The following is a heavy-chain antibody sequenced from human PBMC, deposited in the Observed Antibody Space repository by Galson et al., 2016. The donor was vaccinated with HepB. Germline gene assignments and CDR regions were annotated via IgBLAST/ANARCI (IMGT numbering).Heavy chain of an antibody. D-gene: IGHD3-22*01. Sequence: SLRLSCAASGFTFSDYYMNWIRQAPGKGLKWISYISSRSSTIYYADSVKGRFTISRDNAKNSLFLQMNSLRAEDTAVYYCARATHTITYYYDSSGYKVDAFDIWGQGTMVTVSS. CDR1: GFTFSDYY. CDR3: ARATHTITYYYDSSGYKVDAFDI. V-gene: IGHV3-11*04. CDR2: ISSRSSTI. J-gene: IGHJ3*02.